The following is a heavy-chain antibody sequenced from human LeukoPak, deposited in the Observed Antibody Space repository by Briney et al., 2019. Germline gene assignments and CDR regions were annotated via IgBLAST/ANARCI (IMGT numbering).Heavy chain of an antibody. CDR3: VKDGDYYGSGKSFAAFDF. CDR2: ISRDGGST. V-gene: IGHV3-43D*03. Sequence: PGGSLRLSCAASGFTFDDSAMHWVRQVPGKGLEWVSLISRDGGSTYYADSVKGRFTISRDNNKNSLYLQMNSLRAEDTALYYCVKDGDYYGSGKSFAAFDFWGQGTMVTVSS. J-gene: IGHJ3*01. CDR1: GFTFDDSA. D-gene: IGHD3-10*01.